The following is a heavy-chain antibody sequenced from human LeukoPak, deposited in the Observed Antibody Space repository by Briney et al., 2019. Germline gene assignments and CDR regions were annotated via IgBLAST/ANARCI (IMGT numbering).Heavy chain of an antibody. CDR3: TTKAVVPAALFDY. CDR1: GFTFSNAW. CDR2: IKSKTDGGTT. V-gene: IGHV3-15*01. Sequence: GGSLRLSCAASGFTFSNAWMSWVRQAPGKGLEWVGRIKSKTDGGTTDYAAPVKDRFTISRDDSKNTLYLQMNSLKTEDTAVYYCTTKAVVPAALFDYWGQGTLVTVSS. J-gene: IGHJ4*02. D-gene: IGHD2-2*01.